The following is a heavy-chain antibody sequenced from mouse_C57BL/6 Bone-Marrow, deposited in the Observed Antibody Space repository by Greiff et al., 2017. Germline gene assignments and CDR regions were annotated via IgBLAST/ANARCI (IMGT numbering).Heavy chain of an antibody. D-gene: IGHD1-1*01. Sequence: EVKLQESGAELVKPGASVKLSCTASGFNIQDSYMHWVKQRTEQGLEWIGRIDPEDGETKYAPKFQGKATMTADTSSNTAYLQLSSLTSEDTAVYYCTITTVGGFAYWGQGTLVTVSA. CDR1: GFNIQDSY. CDR3: TITTVGGFAY. CDR2: IDPEDGET. V-gene: IGHV14-1*01. J-gene: IGHJ3*01.